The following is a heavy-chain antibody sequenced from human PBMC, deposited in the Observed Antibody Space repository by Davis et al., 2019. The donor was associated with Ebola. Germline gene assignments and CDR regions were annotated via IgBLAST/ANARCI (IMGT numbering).Heavy chain of an antibody. CDR2: IIPIFGTA. CDR3: ATYRAHSYGYIDY. V-gene: IGHV1-69*13. Sequence: SVKVSCKASGGTFSSYAISWVRQAPGQGLEWMGGIIPIFGTANYAQKFQGRVTITADESTSTAYMELSSLRSEDTAVYYCATYRAHSYGYIDYWGQGTLVTVSS. J-gene: IGHJ4*02. D-gene: IGHD5-18*01. CDR1: GGTFSSYA.